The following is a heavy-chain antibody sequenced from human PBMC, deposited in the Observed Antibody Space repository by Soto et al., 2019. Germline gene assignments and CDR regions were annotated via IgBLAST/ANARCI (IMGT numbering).Heavy chain of an antibody. D-gene: IGHD3-16*01. Sequence: LSLTCAVSGASLRSYHWSFLRQHAGKGLEWIGRIQHTGNTNYNPSLKSRVTMSADTSKNQISLKMTSVTAADTAVYFCAKDVSSRRWFDPWGQGVRVTVSS. V-gene: IGHV4-4*07. CDR3: AKDVSSRRWFDP. CDR1: GASLRSYH. J-gene: IGHJ5*02. CDR2: IQHTGNT.